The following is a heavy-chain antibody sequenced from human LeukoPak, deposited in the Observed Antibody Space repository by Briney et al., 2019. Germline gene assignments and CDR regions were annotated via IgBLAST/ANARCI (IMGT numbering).Heavy chain of an antibody. CDR1: GFTFSSYA. V-gene: IGHV3-23*01. CDR3: AKDRARATVTTFDY. D-gene: IGHD4-17*01. J-gene: IGHJ4*02. Sequence: GESLRLSCAASGFTFSSYAMSWVRQPPGQGLEWVSAISGSGGSTYYADSVKGRFTISRDNSKNTLYLQMNSLRAEDTAVYYCAKDRARATVTTFDYWGQGTLVTVSS. CDR2: ISGSGGST.